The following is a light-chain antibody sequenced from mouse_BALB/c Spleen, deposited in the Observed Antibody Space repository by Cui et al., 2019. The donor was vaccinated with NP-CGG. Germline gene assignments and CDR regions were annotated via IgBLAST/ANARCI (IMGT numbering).Light chain of an antibody. CDR1: TGTVTTGNY. V-gene: IGLV1*01. J-gene: IGLJ1*01. CDR2: GTN. CDR3: ALWYSNHWV. Sequence: QAVLTHDSPLTTSPGETVTLTCRSSTGTVTTGNYANWVQEKPDHLFTGLIGGTNNRAPGVPARFSGSLIGDKAALTITGAQTEDEAIYFCALWYSNHWVFGGGTKLTVL.